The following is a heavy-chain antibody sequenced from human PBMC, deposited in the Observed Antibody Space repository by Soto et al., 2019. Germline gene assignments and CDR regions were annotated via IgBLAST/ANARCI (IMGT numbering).Heavy chain of an antibody. J-gene: IGHJ5*02. Sequence: QVQLQQWGAGLLKPSETLSLTCAVYGGSFSSYYWNWIRQPPGKGLEWIGEVTQSGTINYNPSLKSRVPMSVDPSKNQFSLRLISVTAADTAVYYCSRSYSGPFDPWGQGTLVTVS. CDR1: GGSFSSYY. CDR2: VTQSGTI. V-gene: IGHV4-34*01. CDR3: SRSYSGPFDP. D-gene: IGHD6-13*01.